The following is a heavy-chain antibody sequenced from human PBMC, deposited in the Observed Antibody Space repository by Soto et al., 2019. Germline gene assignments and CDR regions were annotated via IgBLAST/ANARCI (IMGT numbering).Heavy chain of an antibody. CDR1: SGSISSNNW. Sequence: QVHLQESGPGLVKASGTLSLTCAVSSGSISSNNWWSWVRQPPGKGLEWIGEIYHSGTTNYNPSLKSRVTISVDTSRNQFSLNLNSVTAADTAVYYCATVGSYWWTPVCLYWYLDLWGRGTLVSVSS. CDR2: IYHSGTT. V-gene: IGHV4-4*02. CDR3: ATVGSYWWTPVCLYWYLDL. D-gene: IGHD2-8*02. J-gene: IGHJ2*01.